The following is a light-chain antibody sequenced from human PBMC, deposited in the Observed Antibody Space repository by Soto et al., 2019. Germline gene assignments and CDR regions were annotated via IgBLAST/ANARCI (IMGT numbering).Light chain of an antibody. J-gene: IGKJ1*01. CDR3: LQYETYWT. V-gene: IGKV1-5*03. Sequence: DIQMTQSPSTLSASIGDRVTITCRASQSISDWLAWHQQKPGKAPKLLIYKASSLESGVPSRFSGSGSGTEFTLTISSLRPDDFATYYCLQYETYWTFGQGTKVDIK. CDR2: KAS. CDR1: QSISDW.